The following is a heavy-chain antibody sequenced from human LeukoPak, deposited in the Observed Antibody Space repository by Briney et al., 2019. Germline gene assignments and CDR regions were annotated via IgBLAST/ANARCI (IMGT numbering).Heavy chain of an antibody. CDR2: ISGSGRST. CDR3: AKGAPLWFGELWIDY. V-gene: IGHV3-23*01. D-gene: IGHD3-10*01. CDR1: GFTFSSYA. J-gene: IGHJ4*02. Sequence: PGGSLRLSCAASGFTFSSYAMNWVRQAPGKGLEWVSAISGSGRSTYYADSVKGRFTISRDNSKNTLYLQMNSLRTEDTAVYYCAKGAPLWFGELWIDYWGQGILATVSS.